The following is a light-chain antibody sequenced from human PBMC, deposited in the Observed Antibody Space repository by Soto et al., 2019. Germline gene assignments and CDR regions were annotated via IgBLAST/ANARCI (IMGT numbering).Light chain of an antibody. CDR3: QQRINWRQFPFT. J-gene: IGKJ3*01. CDR1: QSISSY. Sequence: EIVLTQSPATLSLSPGDRAILSCRASQSISSYLAWYQQKPGQAPRLLIFDTSNRATGIPARFSGSGSGTDFTLTISRLEPEDFAVYYCQQRINWRQFPFTFGPGTTVDI. V-gene: IGKV3-11*01. CDR2: DTS.